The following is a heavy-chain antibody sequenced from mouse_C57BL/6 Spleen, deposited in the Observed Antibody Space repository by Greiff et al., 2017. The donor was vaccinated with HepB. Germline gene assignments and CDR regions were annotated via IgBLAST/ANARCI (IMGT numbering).Heavy chain of an antibody. J-gene: IGHJ1*03. V-gene: IGHV5-17*01. CDR3: ARPGYSNYVGYFDV. D-gene: IGHD2-5*01. CDR1: GFTFSDYG. Sequence: EVKVVESGGGLVKPGGSLKLSCAASGFTFSDYGMHWVRQAPEKGLEWVAYISSGSSTIYYADTVKGRFTISRDNAKNTLFLQMTSLRSEDTAMYYCARPGYSNYVGYFDVWGTGTTVTVSS. CDR2: ISSGSSTI.